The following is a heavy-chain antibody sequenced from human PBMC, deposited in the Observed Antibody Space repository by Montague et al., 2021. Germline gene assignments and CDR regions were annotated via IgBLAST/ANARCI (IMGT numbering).Heavy chain of an antibody. CDR1: GDSVNTNQ. J-gene: IGHJ3*01. CDR2: VFYTGST. CDR3: ARLIGSGWTDAFDF. D-gene: IGHD6-19*01. V-gene: IGHV4-59*02. Sequence: SETLSLTCVVSGDSVNTNQWTWVRQPPGKGLEWIGHVFYTGSTKYNPSLESRVTISIDTSKNQFALRLNSVGAADTAIYYCARLIGSGWTDAFDFWGQGTMVTVSS.